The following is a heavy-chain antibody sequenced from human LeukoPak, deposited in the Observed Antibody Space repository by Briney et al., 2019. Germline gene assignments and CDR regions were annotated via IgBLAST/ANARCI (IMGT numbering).Heavy chain of an antibody. J-gene: IGHJ4*02. CDR1: GYNFRAYY. Sequence: ASVMVSCKASGYNFRAYYIHWVRQAPGQGLEWMGWISAYNGNTRYAQKLQGRVTMTTDSSTSTAYMELRSLRSDDTAVYYCARELIVSTVYYFDYWGQGTLVTVSS. V-gene: IGHV1-18*04. CDR2: ISAYNGNT. CDR3: ARELIVSTVYYFDY. D-gene: IGHD5/OR15-5a*01.